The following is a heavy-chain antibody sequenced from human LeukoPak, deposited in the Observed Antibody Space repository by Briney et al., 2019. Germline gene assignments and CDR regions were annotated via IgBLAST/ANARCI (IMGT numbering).Heavy chain of an antibody. J-gene: IGHJ5*02. CDR3: ARLYCSGGDCYFNWFDP. CDR2: IYYSGST. V-gene: IGHV4-59*08. Sequence: PSETLSLTCTVSGGSISGYYWTWIRQPPGKGLEWIGNIYYSGSTNYNPSLKSRVTISIDTSENQFSLKLSSVTAADTAVYYCARLYCSGGDCYFNWFDPWGQGTPVTVSS. CDR1: GGSISGYY. D-gene: IGHD2-15*01.